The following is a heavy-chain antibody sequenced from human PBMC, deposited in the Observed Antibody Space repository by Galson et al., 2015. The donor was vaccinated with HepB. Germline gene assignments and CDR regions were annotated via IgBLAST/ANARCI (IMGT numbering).Heavy chain of an antibody. J-gene: IGHJ6*02. CDR3: SRSNHCTGDSCLPDYYYYYGMDV. V-gene: IGHV6-1*01. CDR2: TYYRSKWYN. Sequence: CAISGDSVSSNGAAWNRIRQSPSRGLEWLGRTYYRSKWYNDYAVSLKSRITINADTSKNQFSLQLSSVTPEDTAVYFCSRSNHCTGDSCLPDYYYYYGMDVWGQGITVTVSS. D-gene: IGHD2-15*01. CDR1: GDSVSSNGAA.